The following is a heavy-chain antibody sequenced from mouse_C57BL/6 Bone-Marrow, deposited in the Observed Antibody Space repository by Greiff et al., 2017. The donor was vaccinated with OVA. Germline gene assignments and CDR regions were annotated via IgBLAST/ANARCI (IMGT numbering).Heavy chain of an antibody. CDR3: TRAPYCYGSPYWYFDV. Sequence: VQLQQSGAELVRPGASVTLSCKASGYTFTDYEMHWVKQTPVHGLEWIGAIDPETGGTAYNQKFKGKAILTADKSSSTAYMELRSLTSEDSAVYYCTRAPYCYGSPYWYFDVWGTGTTVTVSS. D-gene: IGHD1-1*01. V-gene: IGHV1-15*01. CDR2: IDPETGGT. J-gene: IGHJ1*03. CDR1: GYTFTDYE.